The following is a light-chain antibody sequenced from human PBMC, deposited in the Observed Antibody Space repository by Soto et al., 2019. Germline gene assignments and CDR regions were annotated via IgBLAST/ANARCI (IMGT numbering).Light chain of an antibody. V-gene: IGLV2-14*01. Sequence: QSALTQPASVSGSPGQSITISCTGTSSDVGGYKYVSWYQQHPGEAPKLMIDEVSNRPSGVSNRFSGSKSGNTASLTISGLQAEDEADYYCSSYTSSSPCVFGTGTKLTVL. CDR1: SSDVGGYKY. CDR3: SSYTSSSPCV. J-gene: IGLJ1*01. CDR2: EVS.